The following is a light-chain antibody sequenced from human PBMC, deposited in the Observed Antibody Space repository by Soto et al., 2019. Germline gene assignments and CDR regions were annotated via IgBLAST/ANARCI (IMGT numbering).Light chain of an antibody. J-gene: IGKJ5*01. CDR1: QSVSSY. CDR3: LHYGGSPLT. Sequence: EIVLTQSPATLSLSPGERATLSCRASQSVSSYLAWYQQKPGQAPRLLIYGASSRATGIPDRFSGSGSGTDFTLTIGRLEPGDFAVYYCLHYGGSPLTFGQGTRLEIK. V-gene: IGKV3-20*01. CDR2: GAS.